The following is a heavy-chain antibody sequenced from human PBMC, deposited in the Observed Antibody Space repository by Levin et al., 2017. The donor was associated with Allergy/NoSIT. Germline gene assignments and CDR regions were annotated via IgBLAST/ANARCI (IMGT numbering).Heavy chain of an antibody. CDR1: GFSFSNAW. D-gene: IGHD6-13*01. CDR2: IKSKTDGGTI. J-gene: IGHJ4*02. V-gene: IGHV3-15*01. Sequence: GGSLRLSCAASGFSFSNAWMSWARQAPGKGLEWVGRIKSKTDGGTIEYAAPVKGRFTISRDDSKNTLYLQMNSLKTEETAVYYCTTYSNSWYYFDYWGQGTLVTVSS. CDR3: TTYSNSWYYFDY.